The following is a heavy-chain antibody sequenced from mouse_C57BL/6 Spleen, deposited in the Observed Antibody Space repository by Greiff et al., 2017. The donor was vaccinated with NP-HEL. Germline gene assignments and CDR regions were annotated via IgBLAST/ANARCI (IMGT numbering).Heavy chain of an antibody. Sequence: QVQLKQPGAELVKPGASVKLSCKASGYTFTSYWMHWVKQRPGRGLEWIGRIDPNSGGTKYNEKFKSKATLTVDKPSSTAYMQRSSLTSEDSAVYDSARRGDEDYDGRFAYWGQGTLVTVSA. CDR1: GYTFTSYW. J-gene: IGHJ3*01. V-gene: IGHV1-72*01. D-gene: IGHD2-4*01. CDR2: IDPNSGGT. CDR3: ARRGDEDYDGRFAY.